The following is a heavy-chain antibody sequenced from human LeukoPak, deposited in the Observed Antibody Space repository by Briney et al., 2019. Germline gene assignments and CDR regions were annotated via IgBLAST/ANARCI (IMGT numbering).Heavy chain of an antibody. J-gene: IGHJ4*02. V-gene: IGHV3-21*01. Sequence: PGGSLRLSCAASGFTFYSYSINWVRQAPGKGLEWVSSISSSGTYIYYADSVKGRFTISKDNAENSLFLQMTSLRAEDTAVYYCAIELRYFDYWGQGTLVTVSS. D-gene: IGHD3-10*01. CDR2: ISSSGTYI. CDR1: GFTFYSYS. CDR3: AIELRYFDY.